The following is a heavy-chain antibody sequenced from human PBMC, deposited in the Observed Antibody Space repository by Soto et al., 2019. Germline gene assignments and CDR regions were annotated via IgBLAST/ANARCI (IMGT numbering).Heavy chain of an antibody. D-gene: IGHD6-6*01. CDR1: GGSFSGYY. CDR2: INHSGST. CDR3: ARRRVASIAARRDGWAPNWFDP. J-gene: IGHJ5*02. Sequence: PSETLSLTCAVYGGSFSGYYWSWIRQPPGKGLEWIGEINHSGSTNYNPSLKSRVTISVDTSKNQFSLKLSSVTAVDTAVYYCARRRVASIAARRDGWAPNWFDPWGQGTLVPVSS. V-gene: IGHV4-34*01.